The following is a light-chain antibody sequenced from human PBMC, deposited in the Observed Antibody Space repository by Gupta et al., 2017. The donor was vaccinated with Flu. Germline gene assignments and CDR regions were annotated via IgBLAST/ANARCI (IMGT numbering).Light chain of an antibody. Sequence: QSALTQPASVSGSPGQSITISCTGTSSDVGNYNYVSWYQQHPGKPPKLMIYEVNNRPSGVSNCFSGSESANTASLTXSXLKEEDXDDYYGSSDASGSTLLFGGGTRLTVL. CDR2: EVN. J-gene: IGLJ2*01. CDR3: SSDASGSTLL. V-gene: IGLV2-14*01. CDR1: SSDVGNYNY.